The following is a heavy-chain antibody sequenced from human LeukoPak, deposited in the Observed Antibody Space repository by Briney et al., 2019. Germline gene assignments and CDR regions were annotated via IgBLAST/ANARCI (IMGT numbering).Heavy chain of an antibody. CDR3: ASIAAAGPHNWFDP. Sequence: SVKVSCKASGGTFSSYAISWVRQAPGQGLEWMGGIIPIFGTANYAQKFQGRVTITADESTSTAYMELSSLRSEDTAAYYCASIAAAGPHNWFDPWGQGTLVTVSS. D-gene: IGHD6-13*01. V-gene: IGHV1-69*13. CDR1: GGTFSSYA. J-gene: IGHJ5*02. CDR2: IIPIFGTA.